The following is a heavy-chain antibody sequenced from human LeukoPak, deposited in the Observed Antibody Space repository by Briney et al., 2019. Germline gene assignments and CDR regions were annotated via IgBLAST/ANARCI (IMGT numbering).Heavy chain of an antibody. Sequence: PGGSLRLSCAASGFTFSSYAMHWVRQAPGKGLEWVAVVSYDGSNKYHADSVKGRFTISRDNSKNTLYLQMNSLRAEDTAVYYCARDYYYDKVLDYWGQGTLVTVSS. CDR3: ARDYYYDKVLDY. J-gene: IGHJ4*02. V-gene: IGHV3-30-3*01. CDR2: VSYDGSNK. CDR1: GFTFSSYA. D-gene: IGHD3-22*01.